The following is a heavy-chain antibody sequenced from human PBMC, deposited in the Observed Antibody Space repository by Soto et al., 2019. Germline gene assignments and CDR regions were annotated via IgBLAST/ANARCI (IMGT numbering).Heavy chain of an antibody. Sequence: ASVKVSCKASGYTFTSYGISWVRQAPGRGLEWMGWISAYNGSTNYAQKLQGRVTMTTDTSTSTAYMELRSLRSDDTAVYYCARDLGIWTTVTTWDAFDIWGQRTMDTVSS. CDR2: ISAYNGST. J-gene: IGHJ3*02. V-gene: IGHV1-18*01. CDR3: ARDLGIWTTVTTWDAFDI. CDR1: GYTFTSYG. D-gene: IGHD4-17*01.